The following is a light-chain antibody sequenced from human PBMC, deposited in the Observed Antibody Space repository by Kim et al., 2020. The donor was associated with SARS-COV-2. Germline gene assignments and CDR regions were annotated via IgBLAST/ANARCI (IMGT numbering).Light chain of an antibody. J-gene: IGLJ2*01. V-gene: IGLV3-9*01. CDR1: KIGSKY. Sequence: SYELTQPLSVSVSLGQTARITCSGDKIGSKYVRWYQQKPGQSPVLVIYQDSNRPSGIPERFSGSNSGNTATLTISRTQAMDEADYYCQAWDSSTAVFGGG. CDR3: QAWDSSTAV. CDR2: QDS.